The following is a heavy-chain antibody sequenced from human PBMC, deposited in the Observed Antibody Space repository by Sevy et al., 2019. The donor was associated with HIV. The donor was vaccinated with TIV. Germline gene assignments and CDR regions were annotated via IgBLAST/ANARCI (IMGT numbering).Heavy chain of an antibody. CDR3: AKLLSYGYYYFDY. Sequence: GGSLRLSCAASGFTFSSYAMSWVRQVPGKGLEWVPSISGSGGSTYYADSVKGRFTISRDNVKNTLYLQMNSLRAEDTAVYYCAKLLSYGYYYFDYWGQGTLVTVSS. CDR1: GFTFSSYA. CDR2: ISGSGGST. V-gene: IGHV3-23*01. D-gene: IGHD5-18*01. J-gene: IGHJ4*02.